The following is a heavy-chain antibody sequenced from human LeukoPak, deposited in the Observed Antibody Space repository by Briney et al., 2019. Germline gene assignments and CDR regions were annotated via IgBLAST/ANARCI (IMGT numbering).Heavy chain of an antibody. CDR1: GLTFSDYY. CDR2: ISGTGTTI. J-gene: IGHJ4*02. Sequence: AGSLRLSCAASGLTFSDYYMTWIRQAPRKRLEWVSSISGTGTTIYSADSVRGRFTVSRDNARNSLFLHMNSLRAEDTAVYYCAVQITMIVVVPYFDYWGQGTLVTVSS. D-gene: IGHD3-22*01. CDR3: AVQITMIVVVPYFDY. V-gene: IGHV3-11*04.